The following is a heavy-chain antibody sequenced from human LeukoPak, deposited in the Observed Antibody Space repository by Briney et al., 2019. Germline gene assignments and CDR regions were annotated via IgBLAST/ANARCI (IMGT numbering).Heavy chain of an antibody. Sequence: GRSLRLSCAASGFTFSSYGMHWVRQAPGMGLEWVAVIWYDGSNKYYADSVKGRFTISRDNSKNTLYLQMNSLRAEDTAVYYCARSRPAWVLWFDPWGQGTLVTVSS. CDR3: ARSRPAWVLWFDP. D-gene: IGHD1-26*01. J-gene: IGHJ5*02. V-gene: IGHV3-33*01. CDR2: IWYDGSNK. CDR1: GFTFSSYG.